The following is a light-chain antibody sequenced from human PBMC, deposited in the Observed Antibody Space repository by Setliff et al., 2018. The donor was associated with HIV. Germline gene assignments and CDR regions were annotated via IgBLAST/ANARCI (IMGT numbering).Light chain of an antibody. V-gene: IGLV2-11*01. J-gene: IGLJ1*01. CDR1: SSDVGGYDY. CDR2: DVS. Sequence: QSALAQPRSVSGSRGQSVTFSRTGASSDVGGYDYVSWYQQHPGKAPKLIIYDVSKRPSGVPARFSGFKSGNTASLTISGLQPEDEADYYCCSYEITHRFVFGTGTKVTVL. CDR3: CSYEITHRFV.